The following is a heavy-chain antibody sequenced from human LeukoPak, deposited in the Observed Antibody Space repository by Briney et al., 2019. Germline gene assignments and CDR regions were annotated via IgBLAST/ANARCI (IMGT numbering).Heavy chain of an antibody. D-gene: IGHD5-24*01. CDR1: GFTFSSYA. CDR3: AKVGGYNFHYGMDV. J-gene: IGHJ6*02. V-gene: IGHV3-23*01. Sequence: GGSLRLSCAASGFTFSSYAMSWVRQAPGKGLEWVSAISGSGGSTYYADSVKGRFTISRDNSKNTLYLQMNSLRAEDTAVYYCAKVGGYNFHYGMDVWGQGTTVTVSS. CDR2: ISGSGGST.